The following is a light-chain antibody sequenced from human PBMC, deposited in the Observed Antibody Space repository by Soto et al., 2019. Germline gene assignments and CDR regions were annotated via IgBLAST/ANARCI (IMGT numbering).Light chain of an antibody. Sequence: EMVVTQSPATLSVSPGERATLSCRASQNVSINLAWYQQKPGQAPRLLIYGASTRATGFPTRFSGSGSGTEFTLTISSLQSEDFAVYYCQQYNTWPLSFGRGTKLEIK. CDR3: QQYNTWPLS. J-gene: IGKJ2*01. V-gene: IGKV3-15*01. CDR1: QNVSIN. CDR2: GAS.